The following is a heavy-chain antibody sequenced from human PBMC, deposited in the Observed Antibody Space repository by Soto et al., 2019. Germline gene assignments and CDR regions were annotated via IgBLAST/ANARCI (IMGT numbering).Heavy chain of an antibody. Sequence: QVQLLQSGAEVKKPGSSVMLSCKASGGTFSTYTLSWVRRAPGQGLEWMGGIVPAFGATNYAQKFQGRVTITADESTSTAYMELSSLISEDTAVYYCARRGEEYGAYYFADWGQGALINV. CDR2: IVPAFGAT. V-gene: IGHV1-69*12. CDR3: ARRGEEYGAYYFAD. J-gene: IGHJ4*02. CDR1: GGTFSTYT. D-gene: IGHD1-26*01.